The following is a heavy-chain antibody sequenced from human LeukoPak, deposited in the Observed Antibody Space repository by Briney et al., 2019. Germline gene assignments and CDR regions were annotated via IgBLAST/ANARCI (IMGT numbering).Heavy chain of an antibody. CDR2: IYYSGST. CDR1: GGSVSSGTYY. CDR3: ARDSRRQMPGVLEWLPYDY. D-gene: IGHD3-3*01. Sequence: SETLSLTCTISGGSVSSGTYYWSWIRQPPGKGLEWIGYIYYSGSTNYNPSLKSRVTISVDTSKNQFSLKLSSVTAADTAVYYCARDSRRQMPGVLEWLPYDYWGQGTLVTVSS. J-gene: IGHJ4*02. V-gene: IGHV4-61*01.